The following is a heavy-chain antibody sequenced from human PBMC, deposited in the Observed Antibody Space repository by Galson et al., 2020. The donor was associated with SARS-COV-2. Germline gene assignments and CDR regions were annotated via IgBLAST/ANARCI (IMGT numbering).Heavy chain of an antibody. D-gene: IGHD3-16*01. CDR2: IIHIFDTA. V-gene: IGHV1-69*13. J-gene: IGHJ4*02. Sequence: SVKVSCKASGGTFSSYDINWVRQAPGQGLEWMGGIIHIFDTAKYTQKFQGRVTITADESATTAYMELTSLRSEDTAVYFCARGEVQTLDYWGQGTLVTVS. CDR3: ARGEVQTLDY. CDR1: GGTFSSYD.